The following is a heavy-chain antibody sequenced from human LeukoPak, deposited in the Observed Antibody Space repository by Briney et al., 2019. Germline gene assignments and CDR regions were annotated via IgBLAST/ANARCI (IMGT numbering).Heavy chain of an antibody. CDR3: ARGVDYGDLDY. CDR1: GYTFNGYY. Sequence: GASVKVSCKTSGYTFNGYYIHWLRQAPGRGREWLGWSNPHNSATRHAQKFQARATVSGDTSIGTDYLDLKSLTSADTAIYYCARGVDYGDLDYWGQGTLVSVSS. J-gene: IGHJ4*02. V-gene: IGHV1-2*02. CDR2: SNPHNSAT. D-gene: IGHD4-17*01.